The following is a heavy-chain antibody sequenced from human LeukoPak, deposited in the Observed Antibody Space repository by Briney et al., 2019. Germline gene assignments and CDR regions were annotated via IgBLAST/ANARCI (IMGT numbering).Heavy chain of an antibody. CDR1: GGSISSYY. CDR2: IYTSGST. D-gene: IGHD3-10*01. V-gene: IGHV4-4*07. CDR3: ASAPSYGSGSYYRALGY. Sequence: MASETLSLTCTVSGGSISSYYWSWIRQPAGKGLEWIGRIYTSGSTNYNPSLKSRVTMSVDTSKNQFSLKLSTVTAADTAVYYCASAPSYGSGSYYRALGYWGQGTLVTVSS. J-gene: IGHJ4*02.